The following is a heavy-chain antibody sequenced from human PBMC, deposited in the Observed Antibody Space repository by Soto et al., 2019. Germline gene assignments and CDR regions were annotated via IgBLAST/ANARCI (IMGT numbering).Heavy chain of an antibody. J-gene: IGHJ4*02. CDR2: ISAYNGNT. CDR3: ARAEPVYDSSGSIPYYFDY. Sequence: QVQLVQSGAEVKKPGASVKVSCKASGYTFTSYGISWVRQAPGQGLEWMGWISAYNGNTNYAQKLQGRVTMTTDTSTSPAYMELRSLRSDDTAVYYCARAEPVYDSSGSIPYYFDYWGQGTLVTVSS. D-gene: IGHD3-22*01. CDR1: GYTFTSYG. V-gene: IGHV1-18*01.